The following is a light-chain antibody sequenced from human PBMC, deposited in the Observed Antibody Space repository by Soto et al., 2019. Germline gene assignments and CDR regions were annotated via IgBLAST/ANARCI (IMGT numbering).Light chain of an antibody. V-gene: IGKV3-15*01. CDR1: QSVNSN. Sequence: EIVMTQSPVTLSVSPGDRATLSCRASQSVNSNLAWYQQKPGQAPRLLIYGASTRATGIPARFSGSGSGTEFTLTISSLQSEDFAAYYCQQYNNQWTFGQGTKVEIK. J-gene: IGKJ1*01. CDR3: QQYNNQWT. CDR2: GAS.